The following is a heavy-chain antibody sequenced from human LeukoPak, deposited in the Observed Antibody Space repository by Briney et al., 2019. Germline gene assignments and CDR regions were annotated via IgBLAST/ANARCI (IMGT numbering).Heavy chain of an antibody. V-gene: IGHV4-39*01. D-gene: IGHD2-8*01. CDR3: ARQCSDIVLMVYANYYYYMDV. CDR2: IYYSGST. J-gene: IGHJ6*03. Sequence: KSSETLSLTCTVSGGSISSSSYYWGWIRQPPGKGLEWIGSIYYSGSTYYNPSLKSRVTISVDTSKNQFSLKLSSVTAADTAVYYCARQCSDIVLMVYANYYYYMDVWGKGTTVTVSS. CDR1: GGSISSSSYY.